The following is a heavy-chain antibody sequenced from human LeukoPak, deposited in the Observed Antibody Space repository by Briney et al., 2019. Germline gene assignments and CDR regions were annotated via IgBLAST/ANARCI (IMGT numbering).Heavy chain of an antibody. J-gene: IGHJ3*02. Sequence: GGSLRLSCAASGFTFSSYALSWVRQAPGKGLEWVSGATGSGGSTYYADSVKGRFTISRDNSKNALYLQMNSLRAEDTAVYYCAKPGGLVGPKGGAFDIWGQGTMVTVSS. D-gene: IGHD1-26*01. CDR2: ATGSGGST. V-gene: IGHV3-23*01. CDR3: AKPGGLVGPKGGAFDI. CDR1: GFTFSSYA.